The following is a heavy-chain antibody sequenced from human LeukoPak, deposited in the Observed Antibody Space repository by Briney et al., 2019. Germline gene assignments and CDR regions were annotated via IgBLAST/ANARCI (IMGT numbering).Heavy chain of an antibody. D-gene: IGHD2-2*01. CDR3: ARGRVHCDTTRSYESYFDY. CDR2: INDDGSSA. Sequence: GGSLRLSCAASGFTFRTDWMHWVRQAPGKGLVWVSRINDDGSSATYADSVKGRFTISRDNAKNTLYLQMNSLRAEDTAVYYCARGRVHCDTTRSYESYFDYWGQGTLVTVSS. J-gene: IGHJ4*02. V-gene: IGHV3-74*01. CDR1: GFTFRTDW.